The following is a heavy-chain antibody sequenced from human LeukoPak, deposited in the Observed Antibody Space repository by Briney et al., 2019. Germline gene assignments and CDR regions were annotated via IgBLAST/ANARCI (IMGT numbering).Heavy chain of an antibody. D-gene: IGHD5-12*01. Sequence: SETLSLTCTVSGGSISSNSYYWGWIRQPPGKGLEWIGSIYYSGSTYYNPSLKSRVTISVDTSKNQFSLKLSSVTAADTAVYYCARRTKWAGPHLPPRGYSGYDAGHFFDIWGQGTMVTVSS. CDR3: ARRTKWAGPHLPPRGYSGYDAGHFFDI. V-gene: IGHV4-39*07. CDR2: IYYSGST. J-gene: IGHJ3*02. CDR1: GGSISSNSYY.